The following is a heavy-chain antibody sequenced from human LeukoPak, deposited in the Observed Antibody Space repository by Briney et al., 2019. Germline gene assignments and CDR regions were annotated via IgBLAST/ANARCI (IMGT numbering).Heavy chain of an antibody. CDR3: ARDMDNPDIVVVPAAGVEPFSYYYYGMDV. CDR1: GFTFSDYY. Sequence: PGRSLRLSCAASGFTFSDYYMSWIRQAPGEGLEWVSYISSSGSTIYYADSVKGRFTISRDNAKNSLYLQMNSLRAEDTAVYYCARDMDNPDIVVVPAAGVEPFSYYYYGMDVWGQGTTVTVSS. D-gene: IGHD2-2*01. J-gene: IGHJ6*02. CDR2: ISSSGSTI. V-gene: IGHV3-11*01.